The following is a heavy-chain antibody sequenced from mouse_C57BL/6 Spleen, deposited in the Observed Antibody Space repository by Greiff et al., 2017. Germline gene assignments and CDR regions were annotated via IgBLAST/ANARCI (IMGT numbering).Heavy chain of an antibody. CDR3: ARWYYGSRYFDY. V-gene: IGHV1-81*01. J-gene: IGHJ2*01. Sequence: QVQLQQSGAELARPGASVKLSCKASGYTFTSYGISWVKQRTGQGLEWIGEIYPRSGNTYYNEKFKGKATLTADKSSSTAYMELRSLTSEDSAVYFCARWYYGSRYFDYWGQGTTLTVSS. CDR2: IYPRSGNT. CDR1: GYTFTSYG. D-gene: IGHD1-1*01.